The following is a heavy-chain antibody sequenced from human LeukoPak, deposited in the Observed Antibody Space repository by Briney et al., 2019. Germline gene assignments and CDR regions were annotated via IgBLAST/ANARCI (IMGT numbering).Heavy chain of an antibody. CDR3: ARCGSSSWYQAYYFDY. D-gene: IGHD6-13*01. Sequence: KTSETLSLTCTVSGGSISSGSYDWYWIRQPAGKGLEWIGHLYTSGSMSYNPSLKSRVTISVDTSKNQFSLKLSSVTAADTAVYYCARCGSSSWYQAYYFDYWGQGTLVTVSS. CDR1: GGSISSGSYD. CDR2: LYTSGSM. J-gene: IGHJ4*02. V-gene: IGHV4-61*09.